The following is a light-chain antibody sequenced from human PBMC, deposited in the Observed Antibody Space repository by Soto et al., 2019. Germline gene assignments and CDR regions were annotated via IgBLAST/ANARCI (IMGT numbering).Light chain of an antibody. CDR3: QLHNSYLEA. J-gene: IGKJ1*01. CDR1: QTISSW. Sequence: DIQMTQSPSTLSGSVGDRVTITCRASQTISSWLAWYQQKPGKAPKLLIYKASTLKSGVPSRFSGSGSGTGFSLTLRSLPPDYFATFFRQLHNSYLEAFRQRNKVELK. V-gene: IGKV1-5*03. CDR2: KAS.